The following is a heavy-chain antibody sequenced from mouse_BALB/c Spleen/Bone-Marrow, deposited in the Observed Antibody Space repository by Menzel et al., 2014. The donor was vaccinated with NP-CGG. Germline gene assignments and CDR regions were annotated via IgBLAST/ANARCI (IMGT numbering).Heavy chain of an antibody. CDR2: IYPGDGDS. D-gene: IGHD1-2*01. J-gene: IGHJ3*01. Sequence: QVQLQQPGAELARPGASVKLSCKASGYTFTNYWMQWVKQRPGQDLEWIGAIYPGDGDSRYTQKFKGKATLTADKSSSTAYMQLNSLASEDSAVYYCARSGATATPFAYWGQGTLVTVSA. CDR3: ARSGATATPFAY. CDR1: GYTFTNYW. V-gene: IGHV1-87*01.